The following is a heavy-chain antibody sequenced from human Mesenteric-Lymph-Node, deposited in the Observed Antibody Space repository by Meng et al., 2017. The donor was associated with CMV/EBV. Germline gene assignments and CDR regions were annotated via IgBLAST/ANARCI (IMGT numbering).Heavy chain of an antibody. Sequence: GSPRLSGAASGFTFSDYAMSWVRQAPGKGLEWVSVIYSGGSSTYYADSVKGRFTISRDNSKNTLNLQMNSLRAEDTAVYYCARVGVYCSSTSCYRGALDYWGQGTLVTVSS. V-gene: IGHV3-23*03. D-gene: IGHD2-2*02. CDR2: IYSGGSST. J-gene: IGHJ4*02. CDR3: ARVGVYCSSTSCYRGALDY. CDR1: GFTFSDYA.